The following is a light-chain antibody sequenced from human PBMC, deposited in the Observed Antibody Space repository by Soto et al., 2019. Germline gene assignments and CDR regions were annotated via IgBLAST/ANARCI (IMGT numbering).Light chain of an antibody. CDR3: QQYGSSPGWT. Sequence: EIVLTQSPGTLSLSPGERATLSCRASQSVSSSYLAWYQQKPGQAPRLLIYGASSRATGIPDRFSGSVSGTDFTLTISRLEPEDFAVYYCQQYGSSPGWTFGQGTKVEIK. J-gene: IGKJ1*01. CDR2: GAS. V-gene: IGKV3-20*01. CDR1: QSVSSSY.